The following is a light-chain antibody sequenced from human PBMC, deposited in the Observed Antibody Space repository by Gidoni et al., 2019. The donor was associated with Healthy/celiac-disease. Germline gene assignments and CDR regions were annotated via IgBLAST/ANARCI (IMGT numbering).Light chain of an antibody. V-gene: IGLV3-1*01. CDR1: KLGDKY. CDR2: QDS. J-gene: IGLJ2*01. CDR3: QAWDSSTGKV. Sequence: SYELTQPPSVSVSPGQTASITCSGDKLGDKYACWYQQKPGQSPVLVIYQDSKRPSGSPERFSGSNSGNTATLTISGTQAMDEADYYCQAWDSSTGKVFGGGTKLTVL.